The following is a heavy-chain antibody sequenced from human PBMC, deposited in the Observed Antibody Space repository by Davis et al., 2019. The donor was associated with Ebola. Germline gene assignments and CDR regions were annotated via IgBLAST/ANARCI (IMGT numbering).Heavy chain of an antibody. V-gene: IGHV1-18*01. CDR2: IIPIFGTA. Sequence: ASVKVSCKASGYTFTSYGISWVRQAPGQGLEWMGGIIPIFGTANYAQKLQGRVTMTTDTSTSTAYMELRSLRSDDTAMYYCAKAPGYCSGGTCYPDYWGQGTLVTVSS. D-gene: IGHD2-15*01. CDR1: GYTFTSYG. CDR3: AKAPGYCSGGTCYPDY. J-gene: IGHJ4*02.